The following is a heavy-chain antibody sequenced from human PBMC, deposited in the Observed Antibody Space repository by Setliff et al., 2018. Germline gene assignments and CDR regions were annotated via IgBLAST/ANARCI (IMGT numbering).Heavy chain of an antibody. CDR3: AREQWLDPPGYYYMDV. Sequence: PSETLSLTCTVSGGSISSYYWSWIRQPAGKGLEWIGHIYIGGSANYNTALKSRVTMSIDTSKNQFSLKLNYVTAADTAVYYCAREQWLDPPGYYYMDVWAKGTTVTVSS. V-gene: IGHV4-4*07. D-gene: IGHD6-19*01. CDR1: GGSISSYY. J-gene: IGHJ6*03. CDR2: IYIGGSA.